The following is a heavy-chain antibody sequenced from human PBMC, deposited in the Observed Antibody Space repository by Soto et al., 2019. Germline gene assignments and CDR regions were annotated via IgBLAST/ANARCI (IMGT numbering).Heavy chain of an antibody. CDR3: ARERDGYDHWYFDV. D-gene: IGHD5-12*01. CDR1: GGSLSNTA. V-gene: IGHV1-69*01. J-gene: IGHJ2*01. Sequence: QVQLVQSGPEVQKPGSSVKVSCTTSGGSLSNTAFNWVRQAPGQRLEWVGGIIPMYRVAKHADKFQGRLPITADESTNTVLMELTRLTSDDTAVYYCARERDGYDHWYFDVWGRGTLINVSS. CDR2: IIPMYRVA.